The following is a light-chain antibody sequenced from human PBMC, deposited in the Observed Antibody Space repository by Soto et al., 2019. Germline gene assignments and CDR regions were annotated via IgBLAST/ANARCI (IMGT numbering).Light chain of an antibody. CDR1: QSVSSY. Sequence: EIVLTESPATLTLSHGERATLSCRASQSVSSYLAWYQQKPGQAPRLLIYDASNRATGIPARFSGSGSGTDFTLTISSLEPEDFAVYYCQQYGRTPLTFGGGTKVDIK. V-gene: IGKV3-11*01. J-gene: IGKJ4*01. CDR2: DAS. CDR3: QQYGRTPLT.